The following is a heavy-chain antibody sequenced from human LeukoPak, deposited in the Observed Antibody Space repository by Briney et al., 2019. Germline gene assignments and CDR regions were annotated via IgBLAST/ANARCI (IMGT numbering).Heavy chain of an antibody. V-gene: IGHV3-7*01. J-gene: IGHJ5*02. CDR3: ASQSFAKFDP. Sequence: GGSLRLSCAASGFTFSSKWMSWVRQAPGKGLEWVGNIQPDGSEGYPVDSVKGRFTISRGNARNSLFLQMNSLRVEDTAVYYCASQSFAKFDPWGQGTLVTVSS. CDR1: GFTFSSKW. D-gene: IGHD3-16*01. CDR2: IQPDGSEG.